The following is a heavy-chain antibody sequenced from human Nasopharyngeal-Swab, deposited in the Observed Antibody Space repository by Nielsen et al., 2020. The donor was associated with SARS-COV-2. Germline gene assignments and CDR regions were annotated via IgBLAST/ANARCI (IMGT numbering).Heavy chain of an antibody. V-gene: IGHV4-39*01. CDR3: FGMEWLRGPFDY. CDR1: GGSISSSSYY. Sequence: SETLSLTCTVSGGSISSSSYYWGWIRRPPGKGLEWIGSIYYSGSTYYNPSLKSRVTISVDTSKNQFSLKLSSVTAADTAVYYCFGMEWLRGPFDYWGQGTLVTVSS. D-gene: IGHD3-3*01. CDR2: IYYSGST. J-gene: IGHJ4*02.